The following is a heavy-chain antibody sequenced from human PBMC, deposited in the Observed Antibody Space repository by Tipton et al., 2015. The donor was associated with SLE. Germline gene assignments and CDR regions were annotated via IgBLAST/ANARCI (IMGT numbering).Heavy chain of an antibody. CDR1: GGSISSANSY. J-gene: IGHJ4*02. CDR3: ARETYDSSIDY. V-gene: IGHV4-31*03. CDR2: ISYSGST. D-gene: IGHD3-22*01. Sequence: TLSLTCTVSGGSISSANSYWSWIRQHPEKGLEWIGFISYSGSTYYNPSLKSRLTISVDTSKNQFSLNLISLTAADTAVYFCARETYDSSIDYWGQGTLVTVSS.